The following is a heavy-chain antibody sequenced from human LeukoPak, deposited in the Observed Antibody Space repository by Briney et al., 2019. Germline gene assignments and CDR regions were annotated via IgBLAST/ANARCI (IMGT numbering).Heavy chain of an antibody. J-gene: IGHJ5*02. D-gene: IGHD3-10*01. Sequence: SVKVSCKASGGTFSSYAISWVRQAPGQGPEWMGGIIPIFGTINYAQKIQGRVTITADESTSTAYMELSSLRSEDTAVYYCARGLAKYYYGSGTPSWFDPWGQGTLVTVSS. V-gene: IGHV1-69*13. CDR2: IIPIFGTI. CDR1: GGTFSSYA. CDR3: ARGLAKYYYGSGTPSWFDP.